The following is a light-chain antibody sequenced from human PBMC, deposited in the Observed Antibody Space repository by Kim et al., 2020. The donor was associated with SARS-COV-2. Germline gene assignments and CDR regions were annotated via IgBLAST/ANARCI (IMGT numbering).Light chain of an antibody. CDR2: EVS. J-gene: IGLJ3*02. Sequence: QSALTQPASVSGSPGQSITISCIGTSSDIGSYNLVSWYQHCPGKAPQLIIYEVSKRPSGVSNRFSAFKSGNTASLTISGLQAEDEADYYCNSYTISSTSWVFGGGTQLTVL. CDR1: SSDIGSYNL. CDR3: NSYTISSTSWV. V-gene: IGLV2-14*02.